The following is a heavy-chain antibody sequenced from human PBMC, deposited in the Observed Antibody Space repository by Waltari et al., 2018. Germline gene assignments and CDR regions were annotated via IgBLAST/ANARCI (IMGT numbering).Heavy chain of an antibody. V-gene: IGHV3-7*03. J-gene: IGHJ4*02. D-gene: IGHD3-22*01. CDR2: MIEDGSEK. CDR1: GFPFTNYW. Sequence: EVQLVESGGDLVQPGGSLRLSCAASGFPFTNYWMSWVRQAPGKGLEGVANMIEDGSEKYYMDSVKGLFTISRDNAKNSLDLELNCLSAEDTVVYYCVRDDSSGHYYFVSWGQGTLVTVSS. CDR3: VRDDSSGHYYFVS.